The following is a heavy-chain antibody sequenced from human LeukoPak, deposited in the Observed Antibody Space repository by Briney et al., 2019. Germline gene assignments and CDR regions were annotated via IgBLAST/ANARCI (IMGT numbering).Heavy chain of an antibody. J-gene: IGHJ6*02. CDR3: ARATSYSYGMDV. V-gene: IGHV3-74*01. CDR2: INSDGSRI. D-gene: IGHD2-21*01. Sequence: GGSLRLSCAASEFTFSSYWMHWVRHAPGKGLMWVSRINSDGSRINYADSVKGRFTISRDNAKNTLYLQMNSLRDEDTAVYYCARATSYSYGMDVWGQGTTVTVSS. CDR1: EFTFSSYW.